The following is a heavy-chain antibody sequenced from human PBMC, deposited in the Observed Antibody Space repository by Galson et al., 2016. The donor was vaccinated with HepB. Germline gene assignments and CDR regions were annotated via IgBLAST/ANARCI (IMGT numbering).Heavy chain of an antibody. D-gene: IGHD6-19*01. CDR1: GYTFTSYG. CDR3: ARRSGWTNDAFDI. Sequence: SVKVSCKASGYTFTSYGFSWVRQAPGQGLEWIGWISAYHGNINYAQKFQGRVTMTTDTSTSTAYMELRSLRSDDPAVYYCARRSGWTNDAFDIWGQGTMVTVSS. J-gene: IGHJ3*02. CDR2: ISAYHGNI. V-gene: IGHV1-18*01.